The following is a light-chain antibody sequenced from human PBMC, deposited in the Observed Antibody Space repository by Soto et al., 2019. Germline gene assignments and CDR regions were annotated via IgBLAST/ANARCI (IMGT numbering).Light chain of an antibody. CDR2: RDN. CDR3: QVWDSSTVV. Sequence: SYELTQPLSVSVALGQTARITWGGNNIGSKNVHWYQQKPGQAPVLVIYRDNNRPSGIPERFSGSNSGNTATLTISRAQAGDEADYYCQVWDSSTVVFGGGTKLTVL. CDR1: NIGSKN. J-gene: IGLJ2*01. V-gene: IGLV3-9*01.